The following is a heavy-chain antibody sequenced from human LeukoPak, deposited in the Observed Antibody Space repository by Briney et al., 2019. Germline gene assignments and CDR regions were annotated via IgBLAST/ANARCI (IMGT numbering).Heavy chain of an antibody. CDR3: AGLDSSGYYGEG. D-gene: IGHD3-22*01. CDR1: GYTFTGYY. Sequence: ASVKVSCKASGYTFTGYYMHWVRQAPGQGLEWMGWINPNSGGTNYAQKFQGRVTMTRDTSISTAYMELSRLRSDDTAVYYCAGLDSSGYYGEGWGQGTLVTVSS. CDR2: INPNSGGT. J-gene: IGHJ4*02. V-gene: IGHV1-2*02.